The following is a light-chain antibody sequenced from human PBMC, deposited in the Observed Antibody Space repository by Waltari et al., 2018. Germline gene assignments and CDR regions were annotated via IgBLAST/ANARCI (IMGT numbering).Light chain of an antibody. J-gene: IGKJ3*01. V-gene: IGKV1-39*01. CDR3: QQSHSNPFT. CDR1: QIITIY. Sequence: DIQMTQSPSSLSASVGDRVTITCRASQIITIYLNWYQQKPGKAPKLLIYAASSLRSGVPSRFSGSGSGTDFTLTISSLQPEDFATYYCQQSHSNPFTFGPGTKVDIK. CDR2: AAS.